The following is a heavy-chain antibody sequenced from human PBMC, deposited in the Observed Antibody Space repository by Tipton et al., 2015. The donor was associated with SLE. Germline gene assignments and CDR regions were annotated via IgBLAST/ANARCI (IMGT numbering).Heavy chain of an antibody. CDR3: ARRGYCGGDCYSFDY. V-gene: IGHV4-61*01. CDR1: GGSVSSGRYY. J-gene: IGHJ4*02. D-gene: IGHD2-21*02. CDR2: IYYSGST. Sequence: TLSLTCTVSGGSVSSGRYYWSCIRQPPGKGLEWIGYIYYSGSTNYNPSLKGRVTISVDTSKNQFSLKLSSVTAADTAVYYCARRGYCGGDCYSFDYWGQGTLVTVYS.